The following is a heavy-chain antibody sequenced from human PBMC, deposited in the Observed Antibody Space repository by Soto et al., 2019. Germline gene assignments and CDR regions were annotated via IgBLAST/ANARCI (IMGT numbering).Heavy chain of an antibody. CDR3: GRESSGSGWSFDF. Sequence: QVQLVQTGAELKKPGASMKVSCKASGYTFTSFGITWVRQAPGQGLEWMGWINTYTQNTKYAHNFQGRVTMTTDTSTTTSYMELRSLRSDDTAVYYCGRESSGSGWSFDFWGQGSLVTVSS. D-gene: IGHD6-19*01. J-gene: IGHJ4*02. CDR2: INTYTQNT. CDR1: GYTFTSFG. V-gene: IGHV1-18*04.